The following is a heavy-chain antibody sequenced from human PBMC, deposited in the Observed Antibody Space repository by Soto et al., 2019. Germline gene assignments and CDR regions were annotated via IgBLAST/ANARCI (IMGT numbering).Heavy chain of an antibody. CDR2: IIPIFGTA. D-gene: IGHD3-16*02. V-gene: IGHV1-69*12. Sequence: QVQLVQSGAEVKKPGSSVKVSCKASGGTFSSYAISWVRQAPGQGLEWMGGIIPIFGTANYAQKFQGRVTITADESKGPGLKGVGSLEIWDTAGDLWAEGVRFGELSSDAFDIWGQGTMVTVSS. J-gene: IGHJ3*02. CDR3: AEGVRFGELSSDAFDI. CDR1: GGTFSSYA.